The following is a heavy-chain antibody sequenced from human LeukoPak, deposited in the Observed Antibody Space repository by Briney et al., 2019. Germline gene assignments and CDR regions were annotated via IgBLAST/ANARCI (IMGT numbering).Heavy chain of an antibody. D-gene: IGHD1-26*01. J-gene: IGHJ4*02. CDR1: GFTFSNYV. V-gene: IGHV3-23*01. CDR3: AKDLGGSYYEFDY. CDR2: ISGSGGST. Sequence: AGGSLRLSCEASGFTFSNYVMSWVRQAPGKGLEWVSGISGSGGSTYYPDSVKGRFTISRDNSKNTLYLQMNSLRAEDTAVYYCAKDLGGSYYEFDYWGQGTLVTVSS.